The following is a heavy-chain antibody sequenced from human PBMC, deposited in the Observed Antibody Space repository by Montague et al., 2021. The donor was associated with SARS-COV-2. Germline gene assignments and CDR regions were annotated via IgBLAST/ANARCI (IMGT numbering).Heavy chain of an antibody. V-gene: IGHV4-39*01. CDR1: GGSTSSSSYY. CDR3: AGLGSPRITIFGVVTHNWFDP. CDR2: IYYSGST. J-gene: IGHJ5*02. D-gene: IGHD3-3*01. Sequence: SETLSLTCTVSGGSTSSSSYYWGWIRQPPGKGLEWIGSIYYSGSTYYNPSLKSRVTISVDTSKNQFSLKLSSATAADTAVYYCAGLGSPRITIFGVVTHNWFDPWGRGTLVTVSS.